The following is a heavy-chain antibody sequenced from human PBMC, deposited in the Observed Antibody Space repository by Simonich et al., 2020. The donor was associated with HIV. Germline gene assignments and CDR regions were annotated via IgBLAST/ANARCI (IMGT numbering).Heavy chain of an antibody. V-gene: IGHV4-4*08. J-gene: IGHJ4*02. Sequence: QVQLQESGPRLVKPSETLSLTCTVSGGSIIGYYWGGIGQPPGKGLEWIGYIYSIGSINTNPSLKNRVTIFVDTSNNQFSLKVGSVTAADTAVYYCARTGSAYNSGWYYSDYWGQGTLVTVSS. CDR2: IYSIGSI. CDR3: ARTGSAYNSGWYYSDY. CDR1: GGSIIGYY. D-gene: IGHD6-19*01.